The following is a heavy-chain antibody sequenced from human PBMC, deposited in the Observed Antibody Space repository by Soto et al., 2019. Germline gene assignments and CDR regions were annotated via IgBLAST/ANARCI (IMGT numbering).Heavy chain of an antibody. V-gene: IGHV3-48*01. Sequence: GGSLRLSCAASGFTFSSYSMNWVRQAPGKGLEWVSYISDSSSTSDYADSVKGRFTISRDNAKNSVYLQMNSLRAEDTAVYYCARRNYYDSSGYYYPYYFDDWGQGTLVTVSS. CDR1: GFTFSSYS. D-gene: IGHD3-22*01. J-gene: IGHJ4*02. CDR3: ARRNYYDSSGYYYPYYFDD. CDR2: ISDSSSTS.